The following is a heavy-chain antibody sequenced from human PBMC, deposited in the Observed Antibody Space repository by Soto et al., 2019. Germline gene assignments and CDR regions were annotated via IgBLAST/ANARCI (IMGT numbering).Heavy chain of an antibody. CDR2: ISSSSSTI. V-gene: IGHV3-48*02. CDR3: ARDGPSIAAAGTGVDDY. D-gene: IGHD6-13*01. J-gene: IGHJ4*02. Sequence: GGSLRLSCAASGFTFSSYSMNWVRQAPGKGLEWVSYISSSSSTIYYADSVKGRFTISRDNAKNSLYLQMNSLRDEDTAVYYCARDGPSIAAAGTGVDDYWGQGTLVTVSS. CDR1: GFTFSSYS.